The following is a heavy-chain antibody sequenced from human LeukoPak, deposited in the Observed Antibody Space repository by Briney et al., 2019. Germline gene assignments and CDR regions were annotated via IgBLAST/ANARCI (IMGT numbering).Heavy chain of an antibody. V-gene: IGHV3-30-3*01. CDR3: ARDPIAGAPDYLDF. D-gene: IGHD1-14*01. CDR1: GFVFENYA. J-gene: IGHJ4*02. CDR2: CTVNEGII. Sequence: GGSLRLSCGASGFVFENYAMSWVRQAPGKGLEWVAVCTVNEGIIIYADSVKGRFTISRDNSKNTLYLQMNSLGTDDMGIYYCARDPIAGAPDYLDFWGQGTLVTVSS.